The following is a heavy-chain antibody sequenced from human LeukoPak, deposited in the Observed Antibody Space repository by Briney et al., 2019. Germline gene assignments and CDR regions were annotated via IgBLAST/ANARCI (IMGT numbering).Heavy chain of an antibody. D-gene: IGHD6-19*01. CDR2: IHTSGST. Sequence: PSEILSLTCTVSGGSISSYDWTWIRRAAGKGLEWIGRIHTSGSTNHNPSLKSRVTMSVDTSDNQFSLKLSSVTAADTAVYYCARETEVPGGRSWDFWGQGTLVTVSS. CDR1: GGSISSYD. CDR3: ARETEVPGGRSWDF. J-gene: IGHJ4*02. V-gene: IGHV4-4*07.